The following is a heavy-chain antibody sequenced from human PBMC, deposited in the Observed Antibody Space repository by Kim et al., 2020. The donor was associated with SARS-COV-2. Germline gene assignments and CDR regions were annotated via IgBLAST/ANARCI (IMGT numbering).Heavy chain of an antibody. CDR3: ARARIVGGGMDV. Sequence: SVKVSCKASGGTFSSYAISWVRQAPGQGREWMGGIIPIFGTANYAQKFQGRVTITADESTSTAYMELSSLRSEDTAVYYCARARIVGGGMDVWGQGTTVTVSS. D-gene: IGHD3-16*01. J-gene: IGHJ6*02. CDR1: GGTFSSYA. V-gene: IGHV1-69*13. CDR2: IIPIFGTA.